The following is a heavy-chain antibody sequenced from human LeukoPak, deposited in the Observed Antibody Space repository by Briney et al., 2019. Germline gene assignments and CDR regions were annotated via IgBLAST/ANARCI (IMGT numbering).Heavy chain of an antibody. CDR1: GFTFSSYE. J-gene: IGHJ4*02. V-gene: IGHV3-48*03. Sequence: PGGSLRLSCAASGFTFSSYEMNWVRQAPGKGLEWVSYISSSGSTIYYADSVKGRFTISRDNAKNSLYLKMNSLRAEDTAIYYCAREFKRITMIVVVKGGFDYWGQGTLVTVSS. D-gene: IGHD3-22*01. CDR2: ISSSGSTI. CDR3: AREFKRITMIVVVKGGFDY.